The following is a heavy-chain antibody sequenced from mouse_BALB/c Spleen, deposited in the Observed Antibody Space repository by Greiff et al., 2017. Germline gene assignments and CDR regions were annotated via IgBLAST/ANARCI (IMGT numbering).Heavy chain of an antibody. CDR2: IWGGGST. CDR3: ARNEAYGKAMDY. J-gene: IGHJ4*01. CDR1: GFSLSRYS. Sequence: VKLMESGPGLVAPSQSLSITCTVSGFSLSRYSVHWVRQPPGKGLEWLGMIWGGGSTDYNSALKSRLSISKDNSKSQVFLKMNSLQTDDTAMYYCARNEAYGKAMDYWGQGTSVTVSS. V-gene: IGHV2-6-4*01. D-gene: IGHD1-1*01.